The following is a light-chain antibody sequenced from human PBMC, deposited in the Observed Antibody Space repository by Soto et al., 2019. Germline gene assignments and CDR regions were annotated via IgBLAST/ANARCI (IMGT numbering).Light chain of an antibody. CDR1: QGISSY. CDR2: SAS. V-gene: IGKV1-27*01. J-gene: IGKJ1*01. Sequence: DIQLTQSPSSVSASVGDRVTITCRVSQGISSYLNWYRQKPGKVPKLLIYSASNLQSGVPSRFSGSGSGTDFTLTISSLQPDDVATYYCQQSYSTLTWTFGQGTKVDIK. CDR3: QQSYSTLTWT.